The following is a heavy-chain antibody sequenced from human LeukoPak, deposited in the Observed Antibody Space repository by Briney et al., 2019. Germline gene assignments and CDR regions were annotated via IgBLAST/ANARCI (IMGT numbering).Heavy chain of an antibody. Sequence: PSETLSLTCAVYGGSFSGYYWSWIRQPPGKGLEWIGEINHSGSTNYNPSLKSRVTIAVDTSKNQFSLKLSSVTAADTAVYYCARVNDGDRYYYYYYMDVWGKGTTVTVSS. CDR1: GGSFSGYY. CDR3: ARVNDGDRYYYYYYMDV. D-gene: IGHD4-17*01. CDR2: INHSGST. V-gene: IGHV4-34*01. J-gene: IGHJ6*03.